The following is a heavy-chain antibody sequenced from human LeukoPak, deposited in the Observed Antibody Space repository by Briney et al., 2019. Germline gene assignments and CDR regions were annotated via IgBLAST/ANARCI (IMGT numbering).Heavy chain of an antibody. Sequence: PGGSLRLSCAASGFPFSSYWMDWVRQAPGKGLVWVSRFSSDENSTTYAASVKGRFTISRDNAKNTLYLQMNSLRAEDTALYYCARDHLSSGSSPDYYYYYYMDVWGKGTTVTISS. D-gene: IGHD6-19*01. CDR2: FSSDENST. V-gene: IGHV3-74*01. CDR3: ARDHLSSGSSPDYYYYYYMDV. J-gene: IGHJ6*03. CDR1: GFPFSSYW.